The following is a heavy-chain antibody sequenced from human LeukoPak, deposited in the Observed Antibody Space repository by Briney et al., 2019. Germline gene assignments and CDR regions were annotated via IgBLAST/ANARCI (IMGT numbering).Heavy chain of an antibody. V-gene: IGHV3-9*01. CDR3: AKDIRTRGYYYHYGMDV. J-gene: IGHJ6*02. CDR2: INWNSGKI. CDR1: GFTFDDYA. Sequence: GGSLRLSCAASGFTFDDYAMHWVRQAPGKGLEWVSGINWNSGKIGYADSVKGRFTISRDNAKNSLYLQMNSLRTEDTALYYCAKDIRTRGYYYHYGMDVWGQGTTVTVSS.